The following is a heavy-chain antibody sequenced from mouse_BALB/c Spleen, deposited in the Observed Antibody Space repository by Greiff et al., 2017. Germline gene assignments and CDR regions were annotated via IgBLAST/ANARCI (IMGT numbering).Heavy chain of an antibody. CDR2: ISDSGST. D-gene: IGHD2-1*01. J-gene: IGHJ1*01. Sequence: EVQLQESGPSLVKPSQTLSLTCSVTGVSFTSGYWNWVRKSPGNKLEYMGYISDSGSTYYNPSPKSRISITPDTSKNQYYLQLNSVTTEDTATYCCARSYGNYPLDVWGAGTTVTVAS. CDR1: GVSFTSGY. CDR3: ARSYGNYPLDV. V-gene: IGHV3-8*02.